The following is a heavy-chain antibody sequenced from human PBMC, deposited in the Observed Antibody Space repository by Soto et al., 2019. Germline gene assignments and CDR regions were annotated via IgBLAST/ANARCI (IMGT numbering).Heavy chain of an antibody. Sequence: GGSLRLSCAASGFTFSDHYMDWVRQAPGKGLEWVGRTRNKANSYTTEYAASVKGRFTISRDDSKNSLYLQMNSLKTEDTAVYYCAREARITFGGVIVIHGFDYWGQGTLVTVSS. D-gene: IGHD3-16*02. V-gene: IGHV3-72*01. CDR3: AREARITFGGVIVIHGFDY. CDR2: TRNKANSYTT. CDR1: GFTFSDHY. J-gene: IGHJ4*02.